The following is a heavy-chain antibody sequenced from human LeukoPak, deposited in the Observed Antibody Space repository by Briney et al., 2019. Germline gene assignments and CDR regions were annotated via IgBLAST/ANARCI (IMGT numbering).Heavy chain of an antibody. D-gene: IGHD2-2*01. CDR3: ARCVPPNYYGMDV. V-gene: IGHV4-59*01. CDR2: IYYSGST. Sequence: SETLSLTCTVSGGSISSYYWNWIRQPPGKGLEWIGYIYYSGSTNYNPSLKSRVTISVDTSKNQFSLKLSSVTAADTAVYYCARCVPPNYYGMDVWGQGTTVTVSS. CDR1: GGSISSYY. J-gene: IGHJ6*02.